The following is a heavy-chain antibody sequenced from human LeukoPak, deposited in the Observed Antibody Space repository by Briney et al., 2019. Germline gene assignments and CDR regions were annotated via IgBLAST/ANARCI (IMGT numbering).Heavy chain of an antibody. Sequence: SVKVSCEASGGTFSSYAISWVRQAPGQGLEWMGGIIPIFGTANYAQKFQGRVTITADESTSTAYMELSSLRSEGTAVYYCASMTAVTTWLDCWGQGTLVTLSS. CDR1: GGTFSSYA. J-gene: IGHJ4*02. CDR3: ASMTAVTTWLDC. D-gene: IGHD4-17*01. CDR2: IIPIFGTA. V-gene: IGHV1-69*13.